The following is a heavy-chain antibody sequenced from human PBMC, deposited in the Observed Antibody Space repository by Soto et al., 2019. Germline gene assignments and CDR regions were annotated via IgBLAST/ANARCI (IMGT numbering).Heavy chain of an antibody. D-gene: IGHD3-16*01. CDR3: ASLGSPGDGLYFFAF. J-gene: IGHJ1*01. CDR1: GGSISSGNYY. V-gene: IGHV4-30-4*01. Sequence: SETLSLTCTVSGGSISSGNYYWIWIRQPPGKGLEWIGFISYSGSTYYSTSLKSRVTISVGTSKSQFSLNLSFVTAADTAVYYCASLGSPGDGLYFFAFRARGSLVPVSS. CDR2: ISYSGST.